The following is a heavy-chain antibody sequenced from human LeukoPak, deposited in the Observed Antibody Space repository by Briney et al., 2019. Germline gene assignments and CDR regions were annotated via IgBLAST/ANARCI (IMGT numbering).Heavy chain of an antibody. CDR3: ASSRRYCRGGSCFDDDFDY. J-gene: IGHJ4*02. CDR1: GGSFSGYY. Sequence: KASETLSLTCAVYGGSFSGYYWSWIRQPPGKGLEWIGYIYYIGSTYYNPSLKSRVTISVDTSKNQFSLKLSSVTAADTAVYYCASSRRYCRGGSCFDDDFDYRGQGTLVTVSS. CDR2: IYYIGST. D-gene: IGHD2-15*01. V-gene: IGHV4-34*09.